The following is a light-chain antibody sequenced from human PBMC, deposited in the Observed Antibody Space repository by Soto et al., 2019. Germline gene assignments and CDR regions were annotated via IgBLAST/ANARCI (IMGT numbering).Light chain of an antibody. V-gene: IGLV4-69*01. Sequence: QLVLTQSPSASASLGGSVKLTCSLSSGLSDYTIAWHQQQPEKGPRFLMRVNSDGSHIKGDEIPDRFSGSSSGTERYLTISSLQSEDEGDYYCQTCGTGARIFGGGTKLTGL. J-gene: IGLJ2*01. CDR1: SGLSDYT. CDR2: VNSDGSH. CDR3: QTCGTGARI.